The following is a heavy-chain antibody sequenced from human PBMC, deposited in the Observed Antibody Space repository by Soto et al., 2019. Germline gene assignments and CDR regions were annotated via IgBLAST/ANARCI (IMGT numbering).Heavy chain of an antibody. V-gene: IGHV3-30-3*01. CDR2: ISYDGSNR. D-gene: IGHD2-15*01. Sequence: QVQLVESGGGVVQPGRSLRLSCAASGFTFSSYAMHWVRQAPGKGLEWVAVISYDGSNRYYADSVKGRFTISRDNSKNTLYLQMNSLRAEDTAVYYCARHVVVVAEEAGHWGQGTLVTVSS. CDR1: GFTFSSYA. J-gene: IGHJ4*02. CDR3: ARHVVVVAEEAGH.